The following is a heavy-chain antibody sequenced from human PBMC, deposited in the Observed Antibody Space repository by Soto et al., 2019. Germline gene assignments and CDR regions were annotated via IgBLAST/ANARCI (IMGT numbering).Heavy chain of an antibody. CDR1: GGSISSSSYY. D-gene: IGHD4-17*01. CDR3: ASATVTTFDY. J-gene: IGHJ4*02. Sequence: PSETLSLTCTVSGGSISSSSYYWGWIRQPPGKGLEWIGSIYYSGSTYYNPSLKSRVTISVDTSKNQFSLKLSSVTAADTAVYYCASATVTTFDYWGQGTLVTVSS. CDR2: IYYSGST. V-gene: IGHV4-39*01.